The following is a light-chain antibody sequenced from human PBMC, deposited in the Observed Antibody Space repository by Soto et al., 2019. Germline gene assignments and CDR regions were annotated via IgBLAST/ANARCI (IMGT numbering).Light chain of an antibody. Sequence: EIVRTQSPATPSVSPGERATLSCRASQSVSSNLAWYQQKPGQAPRLLIYGESARATGIPARFSGSGSGTEFTLTISSLQSEDFAVYFCQQYYDWPRTFGQGTKVDIK. CDR3: QQYYDWPRT. V-gene: IGKV3-15*01. J-gene: IGKJ1*01. CDR2: GES. CDR1: QSVSSN.